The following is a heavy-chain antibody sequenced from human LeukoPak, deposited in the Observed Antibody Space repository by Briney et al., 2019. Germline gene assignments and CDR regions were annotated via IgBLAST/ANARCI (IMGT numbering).Heavy chain of an antibody. J-gene: IGHJ4*02. V-gene: IGHV4-59*01. Sequence: GSLRLSCAASGFTFSSNWMSWIRQPPGKGLEWIGYIYYSGSTNYNPSLKSRVTISVDTSKNQFSLKLSSVTAADTAVYYCARGGGSSWNDYDYWGQGTLVTVSS. CDR2: IYYSGST. D-gene: IGHD6-13*01. CDR3: ARGGGSSWNDYDY. CDR1: GFTFSSNW.